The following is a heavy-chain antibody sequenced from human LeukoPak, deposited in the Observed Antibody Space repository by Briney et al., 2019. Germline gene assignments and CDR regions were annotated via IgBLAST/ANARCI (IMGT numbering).Heavy chain of an antibody. Sequence: GGSLRLSCAASGFTFISYEMNWVRQAPGKGLEWVSYISTGGSTIYYADSVKGRFTISRDNAKNSLYLQMNSLRAEDTAVYYCARSWLAVAGPEYWGQGALVTVSS. CDR2: ISTGGSTI. CDR3: ARSWLAVAGPEY. D-gene: IGHD6-19*01. J-gene: IGHJ4*02. V-gene: IGHV3-48*03. CDR1: GFTFISYE.